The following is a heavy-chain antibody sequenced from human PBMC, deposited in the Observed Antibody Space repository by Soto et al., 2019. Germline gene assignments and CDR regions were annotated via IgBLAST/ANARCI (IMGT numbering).Heavy chain of an antibody. CDR3: TTSGNPNIVDH. CDR2: IRSRSGTT. CDR1: GFSFSKAW. V-gene: IGHV3-15*07. Sequence: EVQLVESGGGLVKPGGSLRLSCAASGFSFSKAWMNWVRQAPGKGLEWVGRIRSRSGTTDYAAPVKGRFTISRDDSKYPLYLQMNSLKVEDTAVYFCTTSGNPNIVDHWGKGTLVIVSS. J-gene: IGHJ4*02.